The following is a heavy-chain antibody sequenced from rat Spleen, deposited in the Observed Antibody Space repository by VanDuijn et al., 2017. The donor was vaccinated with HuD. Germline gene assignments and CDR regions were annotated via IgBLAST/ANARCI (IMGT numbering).Heavy chain of an antibody. CDR1: GYSITSDY. J-gene: IGHJ2*01. V-gene: IGHV3-1*01. CDR3: ARSNWGLGDHFDY. CDR2: ISYSGST. D-gene: IGHD5-1*01. Sequence: EVQLQESGPGLVKPSQSLSLTCSVTGYSITSDYWGWIRKFPVNKMEWIGHISYSGSTGYNTTLTRRISITRDTSKNQFFLQWKSVTTEDTATYYCARSNWGLGDHFDYWGQGVMVTVSS.